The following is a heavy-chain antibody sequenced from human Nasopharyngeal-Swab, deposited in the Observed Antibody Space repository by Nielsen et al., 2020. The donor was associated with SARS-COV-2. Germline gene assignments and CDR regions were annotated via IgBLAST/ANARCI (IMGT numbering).Heavy chain of an antibody. CDR1: GFTFSDYY. CDR3: ATLYGSGIYAGYYYYYGMDV. CDR2: ISSSGSTI. D-gene: IGHD3-10*01. V-gene: IGHV3-11*04. J-gene: IGHJ6*02. Sequence: GESLKISCAASGFTFSDYYMSWIRQAPGKGPEWVSYISSSGSTIYYADSVKGRFTISRDNAKNSLYLQMNSLRAEDTAVYYCATLYGSGIYAGYYYYYGMDVWGQGTTVTVSS.